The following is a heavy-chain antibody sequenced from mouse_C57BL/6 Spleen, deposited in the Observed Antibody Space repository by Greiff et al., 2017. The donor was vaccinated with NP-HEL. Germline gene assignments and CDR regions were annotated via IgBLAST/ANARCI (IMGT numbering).Heavy chain of an antibody. V-gene: IGHV5-4*01. D-gene: IGHD1-1*01. CDR2: ISDGGSYT. CDR1: GFTFSSYA. J-gene: IGHJ1*03. Sequence: EVQVVESGGGLVKPGGSLKLSCAASGFTFSSYAMSWVRQTPEKRLEWVATISDGGSYTYYPDNVKGRFTISRDNAKNNLYLQMSHLKSEDTAMYYCARDPPLRGSRYWYFDVWGTGTTVTVSS. CDR3: ARDPPLRGSRYWYFDV.